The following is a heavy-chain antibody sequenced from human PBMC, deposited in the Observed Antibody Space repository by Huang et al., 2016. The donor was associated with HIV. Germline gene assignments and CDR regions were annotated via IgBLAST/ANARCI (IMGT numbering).Heavy chain of an antibody. CDR1: GYTFTGYY. Sequence: QVQLVQSGAEVKVPGASVKVSCKASGYTFTGYYLHWVRQAPGQGIEWVGWINPGNGGTDHAQKCQGRVTMTRGTSISTAYMELRRLRPDDTAVYYCARVDLGFSSDWSNIYFQHWGQGTLVTVSS. J-gene: IGHJ1*01. CDR3: ARVDLGFSSDWSNIYFQH. D-gene: IGHD6-19*01. V-gene: IGHV1-2*02. CDR2: INPGNGGT.